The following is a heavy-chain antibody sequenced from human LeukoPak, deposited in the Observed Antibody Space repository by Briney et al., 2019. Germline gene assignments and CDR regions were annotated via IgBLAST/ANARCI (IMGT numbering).Heavy chain of an antibody. J-gene: IGHJ4*02. Sequence: GGSLRLSCAASGFTFSIYSMNWVRQAPGKGLEWVSYISTGSSTIYYADSVKGRFTISRDNAKNSLYLQMNSLRDEDTAVYYCARLPLSYCGGDCYFGWGQGTLVTVSS. CDR2: ISTGSSTI. CDR3: ARLPLSYCGGDCYFG. V-gene: IGHV3-48*02. CDR1: GFTFSIYS. D-gene: IGHD2-21*01.